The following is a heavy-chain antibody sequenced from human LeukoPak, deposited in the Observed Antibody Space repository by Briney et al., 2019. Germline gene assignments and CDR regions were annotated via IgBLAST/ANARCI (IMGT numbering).Heavy chain of an antibody. CDR3: AKAPVTTCRGAYCYPFDY. D-gene: IGHD2-21*01. Sequence: GGSLTLSCAASGFTLSSYAMSWVRQAPGKGLEWVSAISDSGNTYHADSVTGRFTISRDSSKNTLFLQMNRLRPEDAAVYYCAKAPVTTCRGAYCYPFDYWGQGTLVTVSS. V-gene: IGHV3-23*01. CDR1: GFTLSSYA. CDR2: ISDSGNT. J-gene: IGHJ4*02.